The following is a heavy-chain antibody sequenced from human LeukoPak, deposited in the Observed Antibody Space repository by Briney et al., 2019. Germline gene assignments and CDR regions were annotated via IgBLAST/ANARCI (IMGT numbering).Heavy chain of an antibody. D-gene: IGHD3-10*01. CDR1: GGSISSYY. CDR3: ARGREWFGEFQVGFDP. Sequence: SETLSLTCTVSGGSISSYYWSWLRQPPGKGLEWIGYIYYSGSTNYNPSLKSRVTISVDTSKNQFSLKLSSVTAADPAVYYCARGREWFGEFQVGFDPWGPGTLVTVSS. J-gene: IGHJ5*02. CDR2: IYYSGST. V-gene: IGHV4-59*01.